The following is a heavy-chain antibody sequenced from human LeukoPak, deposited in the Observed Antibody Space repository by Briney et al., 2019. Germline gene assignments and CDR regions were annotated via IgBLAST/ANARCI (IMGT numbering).Heavy chain of an antibody. D-gene: IGHD4-23*01. CDR1: RDSVSSSSAA. CDR2: TYYRSKWYN. J-gene: IGHJ3*02. Sequence: SQTLSLTCAISRDSVSSSSAAWSWIRQSPSRGLEWLGRTYYRSKWYNDYAVSVKSRITINPDTSKNQFSLQLTSVTPEDTAVYYCARSGGHDAFDIWGQGTMVTVSS. CDR3: ARSGGHDAFDI. V-gene: IGHV6-1*01.